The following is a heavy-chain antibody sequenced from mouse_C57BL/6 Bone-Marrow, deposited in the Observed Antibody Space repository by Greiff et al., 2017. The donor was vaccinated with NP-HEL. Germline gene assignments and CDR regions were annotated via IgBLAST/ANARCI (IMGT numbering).Heavy chain of an antibody. CDR2: ISSGGSYT. J-gene: IGHJ2*01. D-gene: IGHD1-1*01. Sequence: DVMLVESGGDLVKPGGSLKLSCAASGFTFSSYGMSWVRQTPDKRLEWVATISSGGSYTYYPDSVKGRFTISRDNAKNTLYLQMSSLKSEDTAMYSCARDYYGSSYYFDYWGQGTTLTVSS. CDR3: ARDYYGSSYYFDY. CDR1: GFTFSSYG. V-gene: IGHV5-6*02.